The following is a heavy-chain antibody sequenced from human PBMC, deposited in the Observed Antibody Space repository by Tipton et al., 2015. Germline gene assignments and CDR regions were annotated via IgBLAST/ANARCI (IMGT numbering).Heavy chain of an antibody. CDR3: ARVKVATMLYYFDY. D-gene: IGHD5-12*01. CDR2: IFHSGST. CDR1: GGSISSFY. V-gene: IGHV4-59*01. J-gene: IGHJ4*02. Sequence: TLSLTCTVSGGSISSFYWSWIRQPPGKGLEWIGYIFHSGSTSYNPSLRSRVFISIDTSKNQFSLKLNSVTAADTAVYYCARVKVATMLYYFDYWGQGTLVTVSS.